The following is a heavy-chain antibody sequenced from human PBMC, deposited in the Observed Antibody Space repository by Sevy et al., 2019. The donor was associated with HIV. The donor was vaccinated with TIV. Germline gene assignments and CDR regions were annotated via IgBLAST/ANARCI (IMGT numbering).Heavy chain of an antibody. CDR1: GFTFSSYG. CDR2: IWYDGSNK. CDR3: ARARGYGRGYFDY. Sequence: GGSLRLSCAASGFTFSSYGMHWVRQAPGKGLEWVAVIWYDGSNKYYADSVKGRFTISSDNSKNTLYLQMNSLRAEDTAVYYCARARGYGRGYFDYWGQGTLVTVSS. D-gene: IGHD5-18*01. J-gene: IGHJ4*02. V-gene: IGHV3-33*01.